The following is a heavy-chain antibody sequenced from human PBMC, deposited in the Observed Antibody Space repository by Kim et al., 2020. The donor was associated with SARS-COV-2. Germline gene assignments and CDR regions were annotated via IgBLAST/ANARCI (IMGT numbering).Heavy chain of an antibody. CDR1: GGSISSSSYY. CDR2: IYYSGST. J-gene: IGHJ6*03. D-gene: IGHD5-12*01. CDR3: ASPPPLRGCSGYESYYYYYYMDV. Sequence: SETLSLTCTVSGGSISSSSYYWGWIRQPPGKGLEWIGSIYYSGSTYYNPSLKSRVTISVDTSKNQFSLKLSSVTAADTAVYYCASPPPLRGCSGYESYYYYYYMDVWGKGTTVTVSS. V-gene: IGHV4-39*01.